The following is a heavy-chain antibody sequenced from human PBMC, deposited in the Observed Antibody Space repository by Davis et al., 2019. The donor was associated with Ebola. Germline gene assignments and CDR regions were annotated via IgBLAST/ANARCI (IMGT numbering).Heavy chain of an antibody. CDR3: ARGGGSSWFAY. J-gene: IGHJ5*01. V-gene: IGHV3-11*05. CDR1: GFTFSVYY. CDR2: ISSSASYK. Sequence: GESLKISCAASGFTFSVYYMSWIRQAPGKGPEWVSSISSSASYKNYADSVKGRFTISRDNSKNTLYLQMDSLRAEDTAVYYCARGGGSSWFAYWGQGTLVTVSS. D-gene: IGHD6-13*01.